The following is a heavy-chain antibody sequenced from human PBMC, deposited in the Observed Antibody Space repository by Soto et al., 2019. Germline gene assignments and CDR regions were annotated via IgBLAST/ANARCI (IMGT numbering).Heavy chain of an antibody. J-gene: IGHJ5*02. V-gene: IGHV1-69*13. CDR1: GGTFSSYA. CDR2: IIPIFGTA. D-gene: IGHD5-18*01. CDR3: ARDLLPPGDTAMSSNWFDP. Sequence: ASVKVSCKASGGTFSSYAISWVRQAPGQGLEWMGGIIPIFGTANYAQKFQGRVTITADESTSTAYMELSSLRSEDTAVYYCARDLLPPGDTAMSSNWFDPWGQGTLVTVSS.